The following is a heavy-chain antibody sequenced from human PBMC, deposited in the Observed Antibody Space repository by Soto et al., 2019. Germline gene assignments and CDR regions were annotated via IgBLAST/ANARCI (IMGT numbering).Heavy chain of an antibody. J-gene: IGHJ5*02. V-gene: IGHV6-1*01. CDR2: TYFRSKWYN. CDR1: GDSVSSNTAS. D-gene: IGHD5-12*01. CDR3: AKGDNLGPKTGYAFDP. Sequence: SQTLSPTCAIPGDSVSSNTASWNWIRQSPSRGLEWLGRTYFRSKWYNDYAVSVKSRIIINPDTSNNQFSLQLNSVNPEDTAVYFCAKGDNLGPKTGYAFDPWGQGIMVTVS.